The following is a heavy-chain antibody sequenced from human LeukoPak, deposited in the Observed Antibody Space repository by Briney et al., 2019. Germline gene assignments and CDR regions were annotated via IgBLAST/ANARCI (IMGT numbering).Heavy chain of an antibody. CDR1: GGSISSGGYY. V-gene: IGHV4-31*03. CDR3: ARYCSSTNCYKGGLDP. Sequence: SETLSLTCTVSGGSISSGGYYWSWIRQHPGKGLEWIGYIYYSGSTYSNPSLKSRVTISVDTSKNQFSLNLSSVTAADTAVYYCARYCSSTNCYKGGLDPWGQGTLVTVSS. J-gene: IGHJ5*02. D-gene: IGHD2-2*02. CDR2: IYYSGST.